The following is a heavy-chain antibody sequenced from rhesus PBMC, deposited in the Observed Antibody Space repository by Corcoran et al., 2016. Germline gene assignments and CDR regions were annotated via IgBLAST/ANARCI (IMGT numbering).Heavy chain of an antibody. D-gene: IGHD6-19*01. CDR1: GSPFTTYY. V-gene: IGHV1-180*01. CDR2: ITPSYGNK. J-gene: IGHJ4*01. CDR3: TRATGYSSSFLFDY. Sequence: QVQLVQSGAEIKQPGASVKLSCKASGSPFTTYYIHWVRQAPGQGLEWIGLITPSYGNKVNAQYFQGRVTLTTDTSTSTGYMELSSLRSEDTAVYYCTRATGYSSSFLFDYWGQGVLVTVSS.